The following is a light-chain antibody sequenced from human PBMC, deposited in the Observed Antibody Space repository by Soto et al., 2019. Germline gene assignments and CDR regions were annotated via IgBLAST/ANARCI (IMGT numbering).Light chain of an antibody. CDR2: DAS. CDR1: QGISSA. CDR3: QQFNNFPHT. V-gene: IGKV1D-13*01. J-gene: IGKJ5*01. Sequence: AIQLTQSPSSLSASVGDRVTITCRASQGISSALAWYQQKPGKAPKLLIYDASSLESGVPSRFSGSGSGTDFTLTISSLQPEDFATYYCQQFNNFPHTFGQGTRLEIK.